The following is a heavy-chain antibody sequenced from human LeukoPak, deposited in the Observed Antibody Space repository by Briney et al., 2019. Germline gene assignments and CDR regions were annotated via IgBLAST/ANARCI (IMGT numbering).Heavy chain of an antibody. D-gene: IGHD3-22*01. CDR3: ARGRGYYSGTYNYAFSYY. V-gene: IGHV3-33*01. Sequence: PGGSLRLSCAASRFTFSNYGMHWVRQAPGKGLEWVAVIWYDGSNKYYADSVKGRFTISRDNSKNTLYLQMNSLRAEDTAVYYCARGRGYYSGTYNYAFSYYWGQGTLVTVSS. CDR1: RFTFSNYG. J-gene: IGHJ4*02. CDR2: IWYDGSNK.